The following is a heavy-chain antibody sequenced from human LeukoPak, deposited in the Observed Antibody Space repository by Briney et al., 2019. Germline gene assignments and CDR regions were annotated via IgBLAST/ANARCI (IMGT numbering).Heavy chain of an antibody. Sequence: GRSLRLSCAASGFTFSSYAMHWVRQAPGMGLEWVAVISYDGSNKYYADSVKGRFTISRDNSKNTLYLQMNSLRAEDTAVYYCANHDYGDYFDYWGQGTLVTVSS. CDR3: ANHDYGDYFDY. V-gene: IGHV3-30-3*01. J-gene: IGHJ4*02. D-gene: IGHD4-17*01. CDR2: ISYDGSNK. CDR1: GFTFSSYA.